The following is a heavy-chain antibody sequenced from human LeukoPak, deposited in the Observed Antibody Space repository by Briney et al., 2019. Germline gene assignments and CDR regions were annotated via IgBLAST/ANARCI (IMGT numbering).Heavy chain of an antibody. CDR1: GFTFSSYA. Sequence: GGSLRLACAASGFTFSSYAMHWVRQAPGKGLEWVAVISYDGSNKYYADSAKGRFTISRDNSKNTLYLQMNSLRAEDTAVYYCARGFGGYWGQGTLVTVSS. J-gene: IGHJ4*02. CDR2: ISYDGSNK. V-gene: IGHV3-30-3*01. D-gene: IGHD3-10*01. CDR3: ARGFGGY.